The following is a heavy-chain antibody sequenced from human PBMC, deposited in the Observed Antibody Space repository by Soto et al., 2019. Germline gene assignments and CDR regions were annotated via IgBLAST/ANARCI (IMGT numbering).Heavy chain of an antibody. D-gene: IGHD2-21*02. J-gene: IGHJ4*02. CDR3: ARRATERHFDY. CDR1: GYTFTDYF. Sequence: ASVKVACKTSGYTFTDYFIHWGRLAPGQGPEWMGWINPNTGDRGYEQNFQGRVTMTRDSAITTTYMELTRLTSDDTAVYYCARRATERHFDYWGQGTLVTVSS. CDR2: INPNTGDR. V-gene: IGHV1-2*02.